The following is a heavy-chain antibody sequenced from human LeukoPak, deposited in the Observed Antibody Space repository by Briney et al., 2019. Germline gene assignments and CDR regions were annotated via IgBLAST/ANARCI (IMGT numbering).Heavy chain of an antibody. D-gene: IGHD3-10*01. Sequence: SETLSPTCAVSGYSISSGYHWGWTRQTPGKGLEWIGSLYAARNTYYSPSLKSRVTISLDKSKNLFSLDLRSVTAAETAVYYCAREIVRGVPGWWGQGTLVPVSS. V-gene: IGHV4-38-2*02. J-gene: IGHJ4*02. CDR2: LYAARNT. CDR3: AREIVRGVPGW. CDR1: GYSISSGYH.